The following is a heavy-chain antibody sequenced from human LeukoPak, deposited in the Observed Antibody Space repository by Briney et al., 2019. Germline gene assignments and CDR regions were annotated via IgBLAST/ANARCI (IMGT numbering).Heavy chain of an antibody. CDR1: GFTFSSYA. D-gene: IGHD3-22*01. V-gene: IGHV3-30-3*01. J-gene: IGHJ4*02. CDR2: ISYDGSNK. Sequence: GRSLRLSCAASGFTFSSYAMHWVRQAPGKGLEWVAVISYDGSNKYYADSVKGRFTISRDNSKNTLYLQMNSLRAEDTAVYYCAREPPYYDSSGYLYYFDYWGQGTLVTVSS. CDR3: AREPPYYDSSGYLYYFDY.